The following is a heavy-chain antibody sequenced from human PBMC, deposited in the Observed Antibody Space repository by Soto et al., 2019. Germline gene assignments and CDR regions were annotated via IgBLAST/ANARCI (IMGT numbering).Heavy chain of an antibody. D-gene: IGHD6-13*01. J-gene: IGHJ5*02. Sequence: GGSLRLCCVTSGFTFNTNAMTWVRQTPGKGLEWVSAISDSGDRTNYAHSVKGRFTTSRDNSKNTLYLQMNSLRVEDTAVYYCAKAFGYSSTWYARNWFDPWGQGTQVTVSS. V-gene: IGHV3-23*01. CDR3: AKAFGYSSTWYARNWFDP. CDR2: ISDSGDRT. CDR1: GFTFNTNA.